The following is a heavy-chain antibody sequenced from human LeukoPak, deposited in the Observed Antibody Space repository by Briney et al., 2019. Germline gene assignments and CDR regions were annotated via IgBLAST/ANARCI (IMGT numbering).Heavy chain of an antibody. CDR2: IIPIFGTA. V-gene: IGHV1-69*13. CDR1: GYTFTSYY. Sequence: PRASVKVSCKASGYTFTSYYMHWVRQAPGQGLEWMGGIIPIFGTANYAQKFQGRVTITADESTSTAYMELSSLRSEDTAVYYCARAVMEYDFWSGYLDYWGQGTLVTVSS. D-gene: IGHD3-3*01. J-gene: IGHJ4*02. CDR3: ARAVMEYDFWSGYLDY.